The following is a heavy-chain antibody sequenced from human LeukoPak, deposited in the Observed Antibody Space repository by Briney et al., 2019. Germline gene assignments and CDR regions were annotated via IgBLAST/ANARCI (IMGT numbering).Heavy chain of an antibody. V-gene: IGHV4-61*01. CDR2: IYYSGST. Sequence: PSETLSLTCTVSGGSVSSGSYYWSWIRQPPGKELEWIGYIYYSGSTDYNPSLKSRVTISVDTSKNQFSLKLSSVTAADTAVYYCARGGGNYASYWGQGTLVTVSS. D-gene: IGHD1-26*01. CDR3: ARGGGNYASY. CDR1: GGSVSSGSYY. J-gene: IGHJ4*02.